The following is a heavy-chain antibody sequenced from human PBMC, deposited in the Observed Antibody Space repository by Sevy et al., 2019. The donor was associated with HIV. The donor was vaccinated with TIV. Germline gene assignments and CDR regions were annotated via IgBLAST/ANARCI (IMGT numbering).Heavy chain of an antibody. Sequence: GGSLRLSCAASGFTFSSYAMSWVRQAPGKGLEWVSAISGSGGSTYYADSVKGWFTISRDNSKKTLYLQMNSLRAEDTAVYYCAKLGIAVAVPLDYWGQGTLVTVSS. CDR2: ISGSGGST. V-gene: IGHV3-23*01. J-gene: IGHJ4*02. D-gene: IGHD6-19*01. CDR1: GFTFSSYA. CDR3: AKLGIAVAVPLDY.